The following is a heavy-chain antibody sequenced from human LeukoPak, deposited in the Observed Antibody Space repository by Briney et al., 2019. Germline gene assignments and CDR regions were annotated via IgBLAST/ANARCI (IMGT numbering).Heavy chain of an antibody. V-gene: IGHV1-2*02. Sequence: ASVKVSCKASGYTFTGYYMHWVRQAPGQGLEWMGWINPNSGGTNYAQKFQGRVTMTRDTSITTAYMELSRLRSDDTAVYYCARVPQKVGANWFDPWGQGTLVTVSS. J-gene: IGHJ5*02. D-gene: IGHD1-26*01. CDR1: GYTFTGYY. CDR3: ARVPQKVGANWFDP. CDR2: INPNSGGT.